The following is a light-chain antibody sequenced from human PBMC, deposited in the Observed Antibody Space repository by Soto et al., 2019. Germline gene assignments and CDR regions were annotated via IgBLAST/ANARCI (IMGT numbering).Light chain of an antibody. Sequence: QSVLTQPPSASGSPGQSVTISCTGSGSDVGFYSYVSWYQQHPGKVPKLLIYEVTKRPSGVPDRFSGSKSGNTASLTVSGLQAEDEADYYCQSYDSSLSGSVFGTGTKVTVL. CDR2: EVT. CDR1: GSDVGFYSY. J-gene: IGLJ1*01. V-gene: IGLV2-8*01. CDR3: QSYDSSLSGSV.